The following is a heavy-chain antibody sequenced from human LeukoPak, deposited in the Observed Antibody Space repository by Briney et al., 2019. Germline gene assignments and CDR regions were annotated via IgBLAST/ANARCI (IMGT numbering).Heavy chain of an antibody. J-gene: IGHJ4*02. CDR2: INPNGGGT. D-gene: IGHD6-19*01. CDR1: GYTFTGYY. Sequence: ASVKVSCKASGYTFTGYYMHWVRQAPGQGLEWMGWINPNGGGTNYAQKFQGRVTMTRDTSISTAYMELSRLRSEDTAVYYCARGFFYSSGTKSNRVDYWGQGTLVTVSS. CDR3: ARGFFYSSGTKSNRVDY. V-gene: IGHV1-2*02.